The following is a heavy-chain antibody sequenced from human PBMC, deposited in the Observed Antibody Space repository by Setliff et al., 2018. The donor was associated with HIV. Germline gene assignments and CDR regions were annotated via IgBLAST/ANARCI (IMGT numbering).Heavy chain of an antibody. J-gene: IGHJ5*02. Sequence: PSETLSLTCSVSGGSISSSTYYWGWIRQPPGKGLEWIGDIFYTGSTYYNPSLKSRVAISVDTSENQFSLKLNSVTAADTAVYYCARRGRDGVFIMFATGFDPWGQGALVTVSS. CDR3: ARRGRDGVFIMFATGFDP. V-gene: IGHV4-39*01. D-gene: IGHD2-8*01. CDR2: IFYTGST. CDR1: GGSISSSTYY.